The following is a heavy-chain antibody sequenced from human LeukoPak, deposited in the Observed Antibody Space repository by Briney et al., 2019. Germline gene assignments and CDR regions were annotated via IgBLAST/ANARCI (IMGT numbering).Heavy chain of an antibody. J-gene: IGHJ4*02. V-gene: IGHV3-21*01. CDR1: GFTFSSYS. CDR2: ISSGSSYI. Sequence: GGSLRLSCAASGFTFSSYSMNWVCQAPGKGLGWVSSISSGSSYIYYADSVKGRFTISRDNAKNSLFLQMDSLRAEDTAVYYARDAKAVAGDFDYWGQGTLVTVSS. CDR3: RDAKAVAGDFDY. D-gene: IGHD6-19*01.